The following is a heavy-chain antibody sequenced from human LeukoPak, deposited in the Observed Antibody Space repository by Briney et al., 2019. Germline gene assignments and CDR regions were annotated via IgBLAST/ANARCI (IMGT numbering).Heavy chain of an antibody. V-gene: IGHV1-69*05. D-gene: IGHD3-22*01. CDR1: GGTFINYA. CDR3: ARGGEANYYDTSGYYLYYY. J-gene: IGHJ4*02. CDR2: IILIFGTT. Sequence: SVKVSCKASGGTFINYAISWVRQAPGQGLEWMGRIILIFGTTNYAQKFQGRVTITTDESTSTAYMELSSLRSEDTAVYYCARGGEANYYDTSGYYLYYYWGQGTLVTVSS.